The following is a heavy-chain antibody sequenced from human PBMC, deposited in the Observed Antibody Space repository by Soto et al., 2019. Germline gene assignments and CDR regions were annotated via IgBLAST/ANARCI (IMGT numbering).Heavy chain of an antibody. CDR1: GGSISSGDYY. CDR3: ARWWFGEFYDY. J-gene: IGHJ4*02. D-gene: IGHD3-10*01. Sequence: QVQLQESGPGLVKPSQTLSLTCTVSGGSISSGDYYWSWIRQPPGKGLEWIGCIYYTGSTYYNPSLTSRLTISVDTSKNQFSLRLSSVTAADTAVYYCARWWFGEFYDYWGQGTLVTVSS. CDR2: IYYTGST. V-gene: IGHV4-30-4*01.